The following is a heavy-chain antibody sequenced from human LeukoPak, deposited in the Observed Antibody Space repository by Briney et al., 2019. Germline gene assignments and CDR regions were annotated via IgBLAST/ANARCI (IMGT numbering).Heavy chain of an antibody. J-gene: IGHJ5*02. D-gene: IGHD1-7*01. CDR1: GGSLSSSSYY. CDR3: AREDNWNYESNWFDP. Sequence: SETLSLTCTVSGGSLSSSSYYWGWIRQPPGKGLEWIGSIYYSGSTYYNPSLKSRVTISVDTSKNQFSLKLSSVTAADTAVYYCAREDNWNYESNWFDPWGQGTLVTASS. V-gene: IGHV4-39*07. CDR2: IYYSGST.